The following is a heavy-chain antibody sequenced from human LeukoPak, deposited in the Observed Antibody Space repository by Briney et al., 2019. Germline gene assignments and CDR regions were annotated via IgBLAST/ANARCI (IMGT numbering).Heavy chain of an antibody. CDR2: IYYSGST. Sequence: SETLSLTCTVSGGSVSSGSYYWSWIRQPPGKGLEWIGYIYYSGSTNYNPSLKSRVTISVDTSKNQFSLKLSSVTAADTAVYYCAREETAMGIDYLGQGTLVTVSS. CDR3: AREETAMGIDY. V-gene: IGHV4-61*01. D-gene: IGHD5-18*01. CDR1: GGSVSSGSYY. J-gene: IGHJ4*02.